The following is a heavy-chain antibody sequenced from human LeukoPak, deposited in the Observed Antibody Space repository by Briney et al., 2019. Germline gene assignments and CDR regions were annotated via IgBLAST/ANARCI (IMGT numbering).Heavy chain of an antibody. CDR2: IQYNGNDK. CDR1: GFSITNYG. Sequence: GVLRLSCAVSGFSITNYGIHWVRQAPGKGLEWVAFIQYNGNDKFYADSVKGRFIISRDNSKNTLYLQMNSLRPEDTAVYYCAQDFWNFRDHWGQGTLVTVSS. J-gene: IGHJ5*02. D-gene: IGHD3-3*01. V-gene: IGHV3-30*02. CDR3: AQDFWNFRDH.